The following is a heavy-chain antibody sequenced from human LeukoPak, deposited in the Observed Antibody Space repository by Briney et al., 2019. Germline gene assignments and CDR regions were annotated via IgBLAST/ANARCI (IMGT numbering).Heavy chain of an antibody. CDR2: IWYDGSNK. D-gene: IGHD6-19*01. CDR3: ARCSSGWYGVDY. V-gene: IGHV3-33*01. Sequence: PGRSLRLSCAASGFTFSSYGMYWVRQAPGKGLEWVAVIWYDGSNKYYADSVKGRFTISRDNSKNTLYLQMNSLRAEDTAVYYCARCSSGWYGVDYWGQGTLVTVSS. J-gene: IGHJ4*02. CDR1: GFTFSSYG.